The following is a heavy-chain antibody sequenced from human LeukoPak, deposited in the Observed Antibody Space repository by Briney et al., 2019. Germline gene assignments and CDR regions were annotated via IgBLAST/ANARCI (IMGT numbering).Heavy chain of an antibody. CDR3: ARGVGATISYYHYYIDV. CDR2: MNPNTGNT. V-gene: IGHV1-8*03. Sequence: GASVKVSCKASGYTFTSYDINWVRQASGQGLEWMGWMNPNTGNTGYAQKFQGRVTITRNTSISTDYMELSSLRPEDTAVYYYARGVGATISYYHYYIDVWGKGTTVTVSS. CDR1: GYTFTSYD. D-gene: IGHD1-26*01. J-gene: IGHJ6*03.